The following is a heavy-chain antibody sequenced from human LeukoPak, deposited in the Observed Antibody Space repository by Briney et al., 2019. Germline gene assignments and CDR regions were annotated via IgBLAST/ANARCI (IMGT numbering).Heavy chain of an antibody. CDR1: GFTFSTYE. Sequence: PGGSLRLSCAASGFTFSTYEINWVRQAPGKGLEWVSYISSSGDTIYYADSVKGRFTISRDNAKNSLYLQMNSLRAEDTAVYYCARQNSSRGFAYWGQGTLLSVSS. CDR2: ISSSGDTI. J-gene: IGHJ4*02. V-gene: IGHV3-48*03. CDR3: ARQNSSRGFAY. D-gene: IGHD6-13*01.